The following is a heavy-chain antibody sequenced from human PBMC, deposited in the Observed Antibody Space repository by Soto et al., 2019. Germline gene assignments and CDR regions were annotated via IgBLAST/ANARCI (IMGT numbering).Heavy chain of an antibody. CDR3: ARDQTNYGMDV. CDR2: MNPNSGNT. V-gene: IGHV1-8*02. Sequence: GASVKVSCKASGGTFSSYAISWVRQAPGQGLEWMGWMNPNSGNTVYAQKFQGRVTMTRNTSISTAYMELSSLRSQDTAVYYCARDQTNYGMDVWGQGATVTVSS. J-gene: IGHJ6*02. CDR1: GGTFSSYA.